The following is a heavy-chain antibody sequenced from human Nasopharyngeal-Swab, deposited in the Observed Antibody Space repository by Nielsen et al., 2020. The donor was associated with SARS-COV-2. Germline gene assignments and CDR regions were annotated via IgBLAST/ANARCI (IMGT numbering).Heavy chain of an antibody. J-gene: IGHJ6*03. CDR1: GFTFSSYM. D-gene: IGHD6-19*01. V-gene: IGHV3-23*01. Sequence: GESLKISCEASGFTFSSYMMTWVRQTAGKRLEWVASIGNSGAGTYHADSVKGRFTISRDNFKNTLYLEMKCLRAEDTAVYFCAKSAVAGTERIWYLYYHIDVWGKGTSVTVSS. CDR3: AKSAVAGTERIWYLYYHIDV. CDR2: IGNSGAGT.